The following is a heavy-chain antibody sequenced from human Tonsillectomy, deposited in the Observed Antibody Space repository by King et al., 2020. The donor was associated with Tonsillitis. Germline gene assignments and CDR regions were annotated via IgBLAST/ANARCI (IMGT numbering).Heavy chain of an antibody. CDR2: MYHSGST. CDR1: AYSISNGFY. Sequence: VQLQESGPGLVKPSETLSLTCSVSAYSISNGFYWGWIRQPPGKGLEWIGNMYHSGSTYYNPSLKSRVTISVDTSRNQFSLKLSSVTAADTAVYYCARVPADDITGPSPYHFDYWGQGTLVTVSS. D-gene: IGHD3-22*01. CDR3: ARVPADDITGPSPYHFDY. V-gene: IGHV4-38-2*02. J-gene: IGHJ4*02.